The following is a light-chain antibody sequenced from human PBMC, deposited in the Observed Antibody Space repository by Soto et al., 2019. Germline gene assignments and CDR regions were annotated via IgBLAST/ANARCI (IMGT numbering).Light chain of an antibody. V-gene: IGKV4-1*01. J-gene: IGKJ2*03. CDR3: QQFCNLPYS. CDR1: QTILYSPENKDC. CDR2: WTS. Sequence: DVVMTQSPDSLAVSLGERATINCKSSQTILYSPENKDCLAWFQQRPGQPPKLLIRWTSARESGVPDRFSGGGSGTDFTLTIDNLQAEDVAVYHWQQFCNLPYSFGQGTQLEI.